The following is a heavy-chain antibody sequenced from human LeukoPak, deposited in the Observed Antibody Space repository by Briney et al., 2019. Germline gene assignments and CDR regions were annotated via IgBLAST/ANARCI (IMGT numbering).Heavy chain of an antibody. CDR2: ISYDGSNK. V-gene: IGHV3-30-3*01. CDR3: AKDFKLGVFDY. D-gene: IGHD6-13*01. CDR1: GFTFSSYA. J-gene: IGHJ4*02. Sequence: GGSLRLSCAASGFTFSSYAMHWVRQAPGKGLEWVAVISYDGSNKYYADSVKGRFTISRDNSKNTLYLQMNSLRAEDTALYYCAKDFKLGVFDYWGQGTLVTVSS.